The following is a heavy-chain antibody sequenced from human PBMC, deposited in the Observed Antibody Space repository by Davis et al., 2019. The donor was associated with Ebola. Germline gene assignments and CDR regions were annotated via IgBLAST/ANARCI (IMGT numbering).Heavy chain of an antibody. CDR3: ARGLFLWLAAFDY. Sequence: SETLSLTCAVYGGSFSGYYWSWIRQPPGEGLEWIGEINHSGNTNSNPSLKSRVTISVDTSKNQFSLKVTSVTAADTAVYYCARGLFLWLAAFDYWGQGTLVTVSS. V-gene: IGHV4-34*01. D-gene: IGHD6-19*01. J-gene: IGHJ4*02. CDR1: GGSFSGYY. CDR2: INHSGNT.